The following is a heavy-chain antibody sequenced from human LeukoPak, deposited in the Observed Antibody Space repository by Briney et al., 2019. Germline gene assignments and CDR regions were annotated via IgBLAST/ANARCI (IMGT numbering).Heavy chain of an antibody. J-gene: IGHJ4*02. CDR3: ARDMRRRDGYNYGFDY. V-gene: IGHV3-74*01. CDR1: GVIFSNYW. D-gene: IGHD5-24*01. CDR2: INRDGSST. Sequence: GGSLRLSCAASGVIFSNYWMHWVRQAPGKGLVWVSRINRDGSSTSYADSVKGRFTISRDNAKNTLYLQMNSLRAEDTAVYYCARDMRRRDGYNYGFDYWGQGTLVTVSS.